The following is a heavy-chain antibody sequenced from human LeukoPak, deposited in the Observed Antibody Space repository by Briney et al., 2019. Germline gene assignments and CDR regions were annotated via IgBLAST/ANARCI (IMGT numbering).Heavy chain of an antibody. Sequence: SVKVSCKASRDTFINNVISWLRQVPGQGLEWMGGIIPIFGSAAYAQKFQGRVTITADESTSTAYMDLSSLRSEDTAVYYCARDWYSSSSGWFDPWGQGTLVTVSS. J-gene: IGHJ5*02. CDR3: ARDWYSSSSGWFDP. CDR2: IIPIFGSA. D-gene: IGHD6-6*01. V-gene: IGHV1-69*01. CDR1: RDTFINNV.